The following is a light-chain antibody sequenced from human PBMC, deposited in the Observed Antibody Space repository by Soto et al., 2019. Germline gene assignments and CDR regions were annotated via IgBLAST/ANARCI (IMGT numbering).Light chain of an antibody. CDR1: ESVSSN. J-gene: IGKJ4*01. CDR3: QQYDKWPLT. V-gene: IGKV3-15*01. CDR2: SAS. Sequence: EIVMTQSPATLSVSQGERATLSCRASESVSSNLAWYQQKPGQAPRLLIYSASARATGIPARFSGSGSGTEFNLTISSLQSEDFAVYYCQQYDKWPLTFGGGTKVEIK.